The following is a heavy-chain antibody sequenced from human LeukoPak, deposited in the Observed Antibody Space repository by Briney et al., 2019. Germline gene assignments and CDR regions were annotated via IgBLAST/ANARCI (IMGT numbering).Heavy chain of an antibody. CDR2: IFPSGDTT. CDR1: GFTFSTYS. CDR3: AIDQRPDSGCDIDY. D-gene: IGHD5-12*01. J-gene: IGHJ4*02. Sequence: PGGSLRLSCAASGFTFSTYSMSWVRRAPGKGLEWVSLIFPSGDTTYYANSVKSRFTISRDNSKNTLYLQMHSLRAEDTAVYYCAIDQRPDSGCDIDYWGQGTLVTVSS. V-gene: IGHV3-23*01.